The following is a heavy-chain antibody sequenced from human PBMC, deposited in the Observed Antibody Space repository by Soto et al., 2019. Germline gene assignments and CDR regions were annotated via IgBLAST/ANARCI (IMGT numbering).Heavy chain of an antibody. CDR2: TYSSGTI. J-gene: IGHJ3*02. Sequence: GESLKISCAASGLFVGHNYMSWVRQAPGKGLEWVSITYSSGTIHYADSVKGRFTISRDNSKNTLDLQMNSLRAEDTAVYYCTRGGGRALVAFDIWGQGTMVTVSS. V-gene: IGHV3-53*01. CDR1: GLFVGHNY. D-gene: IGHD3-16*01. CDR3: TRGGGRALVAFDI.